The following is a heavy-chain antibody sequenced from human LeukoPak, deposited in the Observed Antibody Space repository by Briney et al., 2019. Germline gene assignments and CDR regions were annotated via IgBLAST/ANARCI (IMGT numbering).Heavy chain of an antibody. CDR1: GFTFSGYW. J-gene: IGHJ4*02. CDR2: INTGGSSI. D-gene: IGHD3-22*01. CDR3: ARDKGYYCTDY. Sequence: GGSLRLSCAASGFTFSGYWMHWVRHVPGKGLVWVACINTGGSSITYADSVKGRFTISRDNAKNSLYLQMDSLRAGDTGVYYCARDKGYYCTDYWGQGTLVTVSS. V-gene: IGHV3-74*01.